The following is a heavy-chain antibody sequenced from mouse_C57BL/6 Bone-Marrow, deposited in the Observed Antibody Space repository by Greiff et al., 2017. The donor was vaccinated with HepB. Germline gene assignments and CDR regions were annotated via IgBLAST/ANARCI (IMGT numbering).Heavy chain of an antibody. D-gene: IGHD1-1*01. CDR2: FHPYNDDT. Sequence: VQLQQSGAELVKPGASVKMSCKASGYTFTTYPIEWMKQNHGKSLAWIGNFHPYNDDTKYNEKFKGKATLTVEKSSSTVYLELSRVTSDDSAVYYCARGGVSGSSLNLYFDVWGTGTTVTVAS. J-gene: IGHJ1*03. CDR3: ARGGVSGSSLNLYFDV. V-gene: IGHV1-47*01. CDR1: GYTFTTYP.